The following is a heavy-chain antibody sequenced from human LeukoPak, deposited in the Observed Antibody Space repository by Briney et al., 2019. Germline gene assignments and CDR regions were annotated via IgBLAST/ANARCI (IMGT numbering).Heavy chain of an antibody. CDR1: GFTFSNYG. Sequence: GGSLRLSCAASGFTFSNYGMHWVRQAPGKGLEWVAVISNDQSNKYYTDSVKGRFTISRDNSKNTLYLQMNSLRAEDTAVYYCARSPDILTGENFDYWGQGTLVTVSS. J-gene: IGHJ4*02. CDR3: ARSPDILTGENFDY. CDR2: ISNDQSNK. V-gene: IGHV3-30*03. D-gene: IGHD3-9*01.